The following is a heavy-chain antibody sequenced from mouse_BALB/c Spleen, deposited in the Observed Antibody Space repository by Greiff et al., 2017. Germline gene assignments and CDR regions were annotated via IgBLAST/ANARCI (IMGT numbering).Heavy chain of an antibody. CDR1: GYTFTSYW. Sequence: QVQLKQSGAELAKPGASVKMSCKASGYTFTSYWMHWVKQRPGQGLEWIGYINPSTGYTEYNQKFKDKATLTADKSSSTAYMQLSSLTSEDSAVYYCATLKNYYAMDYWGQGTSVTVSS. V-gene: IGHV1-7*01. CDR3: ATLKNYYAMDY. D-gene: IGHD1-3*01. J-gene: IGHJ4*01. CDR2: INPSTGYT.